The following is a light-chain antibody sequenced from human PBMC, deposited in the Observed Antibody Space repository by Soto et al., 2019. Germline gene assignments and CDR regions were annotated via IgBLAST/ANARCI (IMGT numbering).Light chain of an antibody. CDR3: HQYHDLPYT. Sequence: DIQMTQSPFSLSAYVGDRVTITCRASQSISNYLNWYQQRPGKAPKLLIYAASNLPSGVPSRFSGSGSGTDFTLTVSSLQPEDIATYYCHQYHDLPYTFGQGTKLEIK. CDR1: QSISNY. V-gene: IGKV1-39*01. CDR2: AAS. J-gene: IGKJ2*01.